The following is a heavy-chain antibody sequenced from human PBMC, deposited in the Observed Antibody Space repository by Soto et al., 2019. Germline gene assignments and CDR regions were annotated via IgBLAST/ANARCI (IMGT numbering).Heavy chain of an antibody. CDR1: GFPFTAYA. D-gene: IGHD2-8*02. V-gene: IGHV3-23*01. CDR3: ARSPPHCPGGKCYLHKFDS. Sequence: EVQLLESGGSFVHPGGSLRLSCAASGFPFTAYAMSWVLPAPGKGPEWVSTISGTGDSTHYADSVKGRFTIPRDNSKNILLLQLNSLRVEDTAIYYCARSPPHCPGGKCYLHKFDSWGQGTRVTAS. J-gene: IGHJ4*02. CDR2: ISGTGDST.